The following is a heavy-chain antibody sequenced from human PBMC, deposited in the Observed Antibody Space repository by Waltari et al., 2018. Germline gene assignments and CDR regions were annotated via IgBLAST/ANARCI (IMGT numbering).Heavy chain of an antibody. Sequence: EVQLVQSGAEVKKPGESLKISCKASGYSFNNRWIGWVRQMPGKGLEWLGIIYPADSDARYSPSFQGQVTISADKSTTTAHLQWSSLKASDTAMYYCATGAVVTSAYDYWGQGTLVTVSS. J-gene: IGHJ4*02. D-gene: IGHD2-2*01. V-gene: IGHV5-51*01. CDR1: GYSFNNRW. CDR3: ATGAVVTSAYDY. CDR2: IYPADSDA.